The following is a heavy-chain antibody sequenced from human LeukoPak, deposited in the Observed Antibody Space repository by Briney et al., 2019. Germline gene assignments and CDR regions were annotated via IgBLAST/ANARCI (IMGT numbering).Heavy chain of an antibody. D-gene: IGHD2-21*01. CDR2: IYPGDSDT. CDR3: ARLRIPYYYYGMDV. J-gene: IGHJ6*02. Sequence: GESLKISCKGSGYSFTTYWIGLVRQMPGKGLEWVGIIYPGDSDTRYSPSFQGQVTISADKSISTAYLQWSSLKASDTAMNYCARLRIPYYYYGMDVWGQGTTVTVSS. CDR1: GYSFTTYW. V-gene: IGHV5-51*01.